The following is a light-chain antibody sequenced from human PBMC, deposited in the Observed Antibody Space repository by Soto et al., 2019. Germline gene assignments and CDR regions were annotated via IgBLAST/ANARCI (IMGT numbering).Light chain of an antibody. Sequence: EIVLTQSPATLSLSPGERATLSCRASQSVSSYLAWYQQKPGQAPRLLIYDASNRATGIPARFSGSGYGTNFTLPLSSLEPEDFAVYYCQQRSNWPPFTFCGGTKVEIK. CDR1: QSVSSY. CDR3: QQRSNWPPFT. V-gene: IGKV3-11*01. CDR2: DAS. J-gene: IGKJ4*01.